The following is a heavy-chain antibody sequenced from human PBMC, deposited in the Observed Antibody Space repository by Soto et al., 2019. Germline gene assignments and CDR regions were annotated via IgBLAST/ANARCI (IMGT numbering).Heavy chain of an antibody. V-gene: IGHV4-34*01. CDR1: GGSLSGYY. CDR3: ARSDNRNSLYGVDV. J-gene: IGHJ6*02. D-gene: IGHD1-7*01. CDR2: INHRGSS. Sequence: SETLSLTCAVNGGSLSGYYWSWIRQSPGKGLEWIGEINHRGSSDYNPSLKSRVTISIDASKNHVTLELTSVTAADTAVYYCARSDNRNSLYGVDVWGQGTAVTVSS.